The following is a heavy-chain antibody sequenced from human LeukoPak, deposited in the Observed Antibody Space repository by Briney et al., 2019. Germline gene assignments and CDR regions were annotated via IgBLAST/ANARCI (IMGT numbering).Heavy chain of an antibody. V-gene: IGHV3-21*01. Sequence: GGSLRLSCAASGFTFSSYSMNWVRQAPGKGLEWVSSISTSSTYIYYADSVKGRFTISRDNAKNSLYLQMNSPRAEDTAVYYCARGLATMDLDYWGQGTLVTVSS. CDR3: ARGLATMDLDY. CDR2: ISTSSTYI. CDR1: GFTFSSYS. D-gene: IGHD5-24*01. J-gene: IGHJ4*02.